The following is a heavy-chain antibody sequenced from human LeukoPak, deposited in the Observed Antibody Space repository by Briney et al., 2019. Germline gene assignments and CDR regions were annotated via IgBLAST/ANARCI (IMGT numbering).Heavy chain of an antibody. CDR1: GGSISSYY. J-gene: IGHJ6*02. D-gene: IGHD3-3*01. Sequence: SETLSLTCTVSGGSISSYYWSWIRQPPGKGLEWIGYIYYSGSTNYNPSLKSRVTISVDTSKNQFSLKLSSVTAADTAVYYCARLYYDFWSGYLENGMDVWGQGTTVTVSS. CDR3: ARLYYDFWSGYLENGMDV. CDR2: IYYSGST. V-gene: IGHV4-59*12.